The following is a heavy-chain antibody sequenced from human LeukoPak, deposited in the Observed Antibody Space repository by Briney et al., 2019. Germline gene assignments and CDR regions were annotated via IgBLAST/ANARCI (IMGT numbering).Heavy chain of an antibody. J-gene: IGHJ4*02. D-gene: IGHD2-15*01. CDR2: IWYDGSNE. CDR3: ARDGSLKYYFDY. Sequence: GGSLRLSCAASGFTFSSYGMHWVRQAPGKGLEWVAVIWYDGSNEYYADSVKGRFTISRDNSKNTLYLQMNSLRAEDTAVCYCARDGSLKYYFDYWGQGTLVTVSS. V-gene: IGHV3-33*01. CDR1: GFTFSSYG.